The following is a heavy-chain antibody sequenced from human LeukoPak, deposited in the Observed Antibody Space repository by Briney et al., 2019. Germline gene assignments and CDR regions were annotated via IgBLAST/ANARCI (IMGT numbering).Heavy chain of an antibody. Sequence: PSETLSLTCTVSGGSISSYYWSWIRQPPGKGLEWIGYIYYSGSTNYNPSLKSRVTISVDTSKNQFSLKLSSVTAADTAVYYCARSTSSGWHLYFDYWGQGTLVTASS. V-gene: IGHV4-59*08. J-gene: IGHJ4*02. D-gene: IGHD6-19*01. CDR3: ARSTSSGWHLYFDY. CDR2: IYYSGST. CDR1: GGSISSYY.